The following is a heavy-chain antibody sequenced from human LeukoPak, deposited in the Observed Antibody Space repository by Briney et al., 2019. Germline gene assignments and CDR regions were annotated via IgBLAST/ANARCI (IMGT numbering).Heavy chain of an antibody. CDR1: GGSISSYY. CDR3: ARGLIAVAATGAFDI. Sequence: SETLSLTCTVSGGSISSYYWSWIRQPPGKGLEWIGYIYYSGSTNYNPSLKSRVTISVDTSKNQFSLKLSSVTAADTAVYYCARGLIAVAATGAFDIWGQGTMVTVSS. V-gene: IGHV4-59*01. D-gene: IGHD6-19*01. J-gene: IGHJ3*02. CDR2: IYYSGST.